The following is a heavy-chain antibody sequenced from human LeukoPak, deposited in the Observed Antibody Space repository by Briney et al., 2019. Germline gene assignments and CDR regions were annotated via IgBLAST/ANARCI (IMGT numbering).Heavy chain of an antibody. CDR1: GFTFSSYS. D-gene: IGHD4-17*01. CDR2: ISSGSSAI. J-gene: IGHJ3*02. CDR3: AREYGPSSAFDI. V-gene: IGHV3-48*01. Sequence: GGSLRLSCAASGFTFSSYSMNWVRQAPEKGLEWVSYISSGSSAISYADSVKGRFTISRDNAKNSLYLQMNSLRAEDTAVYYCAREYGPSSAFDIWGQGTMVTVSS.